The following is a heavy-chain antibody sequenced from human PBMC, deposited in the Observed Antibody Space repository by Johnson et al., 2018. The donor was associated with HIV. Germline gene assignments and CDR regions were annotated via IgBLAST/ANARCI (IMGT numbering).Heavy chain of an antibody. CDR3: ATAGVVTCFGVVIPTDAFDI. Sequence: VQLVESGGGLIQPGGSLRLSCAASGFTVSSNYMSWVRQAPGKGLEWVSVIYSGGSTYYADSVKGRFTISRDNSKNTLYLQMNSLSAEDTAVYYCATAGVVTCFGVVIPTDAFDIWGQGTMVIVS. V-gene: IGHV3-53*01. J-gene: IGHJ3*02. CDR1: GFTVSSNY. CDR2: IYSGGST. D-gene: IGHD3-3*01.